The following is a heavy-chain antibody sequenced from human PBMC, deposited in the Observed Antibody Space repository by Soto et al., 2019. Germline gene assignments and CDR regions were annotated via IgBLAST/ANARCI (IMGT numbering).Heavy chain of an antibody. CDR1: GFTFNYYW. J-gene: IGHJ4*02. CDR2: IQSDGSSP. CDR3: ARGGNPDY. D-gene: IGHD4-4*01. V-gene: IGHV3-74*01. Sequence: EVQLVESGGGLVQPGGSLRLSCEASGFTFNYYWMHWVRQSPEKGLVWLSRIQSDGSSPAYVDSVKGRFTISRDNAKNTVYLQMNSLRAEDTAVYYCARGGNPDYWGQGTLVTVSS.